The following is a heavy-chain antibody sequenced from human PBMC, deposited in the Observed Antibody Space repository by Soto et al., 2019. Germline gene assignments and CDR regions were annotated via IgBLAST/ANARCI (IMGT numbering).Heavy chain of an antibody. Sequence: QVQLVQSGAEVKKPGSSVRVSCQASGGTFTTYAFNWVRQAPGQGLEWMGGIIPMYNKPNYAPNFLGRVTISADPSTSTAYMELTTLRSEDTAVYFCAGGYSGGYYYAMDVWGQGTTVTVSS. CDR3: AGGYSGGYYYAMDV. CDR2: IIPMYNKP. J-gene: IGHJ6*02. V-gene: IGHV1-69*01. CDR1: GGTFTTYA. D-gene: IGHD4-4*01.